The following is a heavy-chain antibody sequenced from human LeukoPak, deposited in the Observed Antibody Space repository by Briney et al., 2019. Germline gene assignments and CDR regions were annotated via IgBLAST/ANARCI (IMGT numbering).Heavy chain of an antibody. D-gene: IGHD6-19*01. CDR2: ASYDGHNN. V-gene: IGHV3-30*04. Sequence: GGSLRLSCAVSGFTFNNYAMRWVRQAPGKGLEWVAVASYDGHNNYYADSVKGRFTISRDNSKNTLYLQMNSLRAEDTAVYYCARDTYTSGWYAGLNYWGQGTLVTVSS. CDR1: GFTFNNYA. J-gene: IGHJ4*02. CDR3: ARDTYTSGWYAGLNY.